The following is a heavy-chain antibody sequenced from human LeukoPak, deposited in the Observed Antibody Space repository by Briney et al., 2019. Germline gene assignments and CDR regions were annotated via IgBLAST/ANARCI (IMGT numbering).Heavy chain of an antibody. CDR2: INHSGST. CDR3: ARKINYYGMDV. Sequence: SETLSLTCTVSGGSISSYYWSWIRQPPGKGLEWIGEINHSGSTNYNPSLKSRVTISVDTSKNQFSLKLSSVTAADTAVYYCARKINYYGMDVWGQGTTVTVSS. V-gene: IGHV4-34*01. J-gene: IGHJ6*02. CDR1: GGSISSYY. D-gene: IGHD5-24*01.